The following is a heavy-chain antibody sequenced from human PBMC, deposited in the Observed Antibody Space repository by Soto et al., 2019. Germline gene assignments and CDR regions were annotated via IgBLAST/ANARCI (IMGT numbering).Heavy chain of an antibody. J-gene: IGHJ1*01. CDR3: ARVCSIGCPWGQYFQH. Sequence: QVQLVQSGAEVKKPGASVKVSCKASGYTFTSYDINWVRQATGQGLEWMGWMNPNSGNTGYAQTFQGRVTMTRTTSISTAYMELSSLISEHTAVYYCARVCSIGCPWGQYFQHLGQGTLVTVS. CDR2: MNPNSGNT. D-gene: IGHD6-19*01. CDR1: GYTFTSYD. V-gene: IGHV1-8*01.